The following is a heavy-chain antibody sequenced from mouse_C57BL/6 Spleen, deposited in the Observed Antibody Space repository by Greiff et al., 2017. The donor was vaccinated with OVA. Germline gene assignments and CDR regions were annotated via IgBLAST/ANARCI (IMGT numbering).Heavy chain of an antibody. CDR2: INPSNGGT. Sequence: QVQLQQPGTELVKPGASVKLSCKASGYTFTSYWIHWVKQRPGQGLEWIGNINPSNGGTNYNEKFKSKATLTVDKSSSTAYMQLSSLTSEDSAVYYCATMRTDYYAMDYWGQGTSVTVSS. J-gene: IGHJ4*01. CDR1: GYTFTSYW. V-gene: IGHV1-53*01. CDR3: ATMRTDYYAMDY.